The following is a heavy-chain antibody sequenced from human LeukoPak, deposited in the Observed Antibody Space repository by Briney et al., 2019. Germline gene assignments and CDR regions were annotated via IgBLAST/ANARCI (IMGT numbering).Heavy chain of an antibody. CDR2: IIPIFGTA. Sequence: ASVKVSCKASGGTFSSYAISWVRQAPGQGLEWMGGIIPIFGTANYAQKFQGRVPITTDESTSTAYMELSSLRSEDTAVYYCARVPRRLWFGDLGPQRTTDPMDVWGKGTTVTVSS. J-gene: IGHJ6*03. D-gene: IGHD3-10*01. V-gene: IGHV1-69*05. CDR3: ARVPRRLWFGDLGPQRTTDPMDV. CDR1: GGTFSSYA.